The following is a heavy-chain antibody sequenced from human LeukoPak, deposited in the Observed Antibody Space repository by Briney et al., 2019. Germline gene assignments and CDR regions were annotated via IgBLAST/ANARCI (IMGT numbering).Heavy chain of an antibody. CDR1: GFTFRTYW. CDR2: INEDGSIT. CDR3: AGCSGGSCYSRGKYGVDV. V-gene: IGHV3-74*01. Sequence: GGSLRLSCAVSGFTFRTYWMHWVRQVPGEGLVWVSRINEDGSITNYADSVKGRFSISRDNAKNTLYLQMSSLRAEDTAVYYCAGCSGGSCYSRGKYGVDVWGQGTTVIVSS. D-gene: IGHD2-15*01. J-gene: IGHJ6*02.